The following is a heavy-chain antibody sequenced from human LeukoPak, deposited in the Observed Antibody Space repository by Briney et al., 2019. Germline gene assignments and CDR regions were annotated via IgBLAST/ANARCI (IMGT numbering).Heavy chain of an antibody. CDR2: VNAYNGKT. Sequence: ASVKVSCKASGYTFTSSGISWVRQAPGQGLEWMGWVNAYNGKTNFAQRYQGRVTMTTDTSTSTAYMELRSLRSDDTAVYYCARVRGDYVWGSYDYWGQGTLVTVSS. J-gene: IGHJ4*02. CDR1: GYTFTSSG. CDR3: ARVRGDYVWGSYDY. D-gene: IGHD3-16*01. V-gene: IGHV1-18*01.